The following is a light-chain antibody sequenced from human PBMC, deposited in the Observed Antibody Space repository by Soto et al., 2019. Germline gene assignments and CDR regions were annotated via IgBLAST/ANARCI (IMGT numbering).Light chain of an antibody. V-gene: IGKV3-11*01. CDR1: QSVSSY. CDR3: QQRSNWPPPIT. Sequence: EMVLTQSPATLSLSPGERATLSSRASQSVSSYLAWYQQKPGQAPRLLIYDASNRATGIPARFSGSGSGTDFTLTISSLEPEDFAVYYCQQRSNWPPPITFGQGTRLEIK. J-gene: IGKJ5*01. CDR2: DAS.